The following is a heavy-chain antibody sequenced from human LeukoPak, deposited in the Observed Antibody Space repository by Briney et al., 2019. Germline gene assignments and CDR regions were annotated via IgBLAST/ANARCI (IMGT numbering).Heavy chain of an antibody. CDR2: IYDSGST. D-gene: IGHD3-10*01. Sequence: SETLSLTCTVSIGSISNYYWSWIRQPPGKGLEWIGYIYDSGSTYYNPSLKSRVTITVDRSKNQFSLKLSSVTAADTAVYYCARDSPYGSGTNEPDYWGQGTLVTVSS. CDR1: IGSISNYY. V-gene: IGHV4-59*12. CDR3: ARDSPYGSGTNEPDY. J-gene: IGHJ4*02.